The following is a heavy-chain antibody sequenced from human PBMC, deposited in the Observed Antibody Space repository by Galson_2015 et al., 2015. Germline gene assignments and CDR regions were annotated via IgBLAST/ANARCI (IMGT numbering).Heavy chain of an antibody. J-gene: IGHJ4*02. D-gene: IGHD6-13*01. CDR2: ISYDGSNK. CDR3: ARDDSWAPPSIAAAHDY. Sequence: SLRLSCAPSGFTFSSYAMHWVRQAPGKGLEWVAVISYDGSNKYYADSVKGRFTISRDNSKNTLYLQMNSLRAEDTAVYYCARDDSWAPPSIAAAHDYWGQGTLVTVSS. CDR1: GFTFSSYA. V-gene: IGHV3-30*01.